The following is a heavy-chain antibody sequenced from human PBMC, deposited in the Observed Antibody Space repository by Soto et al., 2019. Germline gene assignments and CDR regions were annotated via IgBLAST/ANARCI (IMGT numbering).Heavy chain of an antibody. CDR2: ISYDGSNK. CDR1: GFTFSSYG. Sequence: QVQLVESGGGVVQPGRSLRLSCAASGFTFSSYGMHWVRQAPGKGLEWVAVISYDGSNKYYADSVKGRFTISRDNSKNTLYLQMNSLRAEDTAVYYCARDSLTMVRGANHYYYYYGMDVW. J-gene: IGHJ6*01. V-gene: IGHV3-30*19. D-gene: IGHD3-10*01. CDR3: ARDSLTMVRGANHYYYYYGMDV.